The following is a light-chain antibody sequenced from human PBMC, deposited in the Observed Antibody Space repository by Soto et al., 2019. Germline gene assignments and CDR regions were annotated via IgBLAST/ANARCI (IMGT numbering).Light chain of an antibody. Sequence: DTQMTQSPSSLSASVGDRVTITCQASQDIGNYLNWYQQKPGKAPKLLIYETPNMEIGVPSRFSGSGSGTDFSFSISSLQPEDIATYYCQQHHSLPLTFGPGTKVDIK. V-gene: IGKV1-33*01. CDR2: ETP. CDR1: QDIGNY. J-gene: IGKJ3*01. CDR3: QQHHSLPLT.